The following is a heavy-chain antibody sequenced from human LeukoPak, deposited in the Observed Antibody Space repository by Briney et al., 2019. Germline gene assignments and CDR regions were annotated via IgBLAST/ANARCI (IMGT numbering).Heavy chain of an antibody. CDR3: ARDRFLEWLFAPDY. CDR2: INPSGGST. Sequence: ASVKVSCKASGYTFTSYYMHWVRQALGQGLEWMGIINPSGGSTSYAQKFQGRVTMTRDMSTSTVYMELGSLRSEDTAVYYCARDRFLEWLFAPDYWGQGTLVTVSS. D-gene: IGHD3-3*01. J-gene: IGHJ4*02. V-gene: IGHV1-46*01. CDR1: GYTFTSYY.